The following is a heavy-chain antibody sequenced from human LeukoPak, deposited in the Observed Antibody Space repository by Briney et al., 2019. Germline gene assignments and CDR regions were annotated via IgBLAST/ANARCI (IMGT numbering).Heavy chain of an antibody. Sequence: SETLSLTCAVSGGSISSGGYSWSWIRQPPGKGLEWIGYIYHSGSTYYNPSLKSRVTISVDRSKNQFSLKLSSVTAADTAVYYCARATYDLDYLGHGTLVT. J-gene: IGHJ4*01. CDR2: IYHSGST. CDR1: GGSISSGGYS. D-gene: IGHD1-1*01. V-gene: IGHV4-30-2*01. CDR3: ARATYDLDY.